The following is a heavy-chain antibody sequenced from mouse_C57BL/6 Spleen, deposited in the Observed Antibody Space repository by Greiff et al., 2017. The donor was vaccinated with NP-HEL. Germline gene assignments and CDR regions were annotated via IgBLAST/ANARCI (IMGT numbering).Heavy chain of an antibody. Sequence: EVQLQQSVAELVRPGASVKLSCTASGFNIKNTYMHWVKQRPEQGLEWIGRIDPANGNTKYAPKFQGKATITADTSSNTAYLQLSSLTSEDTAIYYCAHSSYSNYEGYAMDYWGQGTSVTVSS. V-gene: IGHV14-3*01. J-gene: IGHJ4*01. CDR2: IDPANGNT. D-gene: IGHD2-5*01. CDR3: AHSSYSNYEGYAMDY. CDR1: GFNIKNTY.